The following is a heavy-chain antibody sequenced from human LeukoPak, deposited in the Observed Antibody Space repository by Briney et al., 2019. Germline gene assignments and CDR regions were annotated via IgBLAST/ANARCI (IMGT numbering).Heavy chain of an antibody. CDR1: GFTFSAYA. V-gene: IGHV3-23*01. Sequence: GGSLRLSCAASGFTFSAYAMTWVRQAPGKGLEWVSAIGGGGGSTYYADPVKGRFTISRDNSKNTLYLQMNSLRAEDTAVYYCARDSYGMDVWGQGTTVTVSS. J-gene: IGHJ6*02. CDR2: IGGGGGST. CDR3: ARDSYGMDV.